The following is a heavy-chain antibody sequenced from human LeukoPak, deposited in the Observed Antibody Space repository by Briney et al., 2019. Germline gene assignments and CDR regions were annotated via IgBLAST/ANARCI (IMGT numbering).Heavy chain of an antibody. D-gene: IGHD3-3*01. Sequence: VASVKVSCKASGYTFTSYGISWVRQAPGQGLEWMGWISAYNGNTNYAQKLQGRVTMTRDMSTSTVYMELSSLRYEDTAVYYCAREAITTFAVVRTQTTKGPHRFDPWGQGTLVTVSS. CDR3: AREAITTFAVVRTQTTKGPHRFDP. V-gene: IGHV1-18*01. J-gene: IGHJ5*02. CDR2: ISAYNGNT. CDR1: GYTFTSYG.